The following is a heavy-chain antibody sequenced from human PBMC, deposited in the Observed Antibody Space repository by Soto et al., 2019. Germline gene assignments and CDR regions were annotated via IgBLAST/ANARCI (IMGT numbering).Heavy chain of an antibody. CDR2: IFVTSTPI. J-gene: IGHJ4*02. V-gene: IGHV3-48*04. CDR1: GFSFSSYS. Sequence: EVQLVESGGGLVQPGGSLRLSCVASGFSFSSYSMVWVRQAPGKGLEWISYIFVTSTPIYYADSVKGRFTVSRDNTQNSLFLLMNSLRAEDTAIYYCARDADWAFGYWGPGTLVTVPS. D-gene: IGHD3-9*01. CDR3: ARDADWAFGY.